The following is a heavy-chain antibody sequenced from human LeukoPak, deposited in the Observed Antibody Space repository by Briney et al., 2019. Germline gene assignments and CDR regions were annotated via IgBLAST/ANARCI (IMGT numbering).Heavy chain of an antibody. J-gene: IGHJ6*02. CDR2: INTDGSST. CDR1: GFTFSSYW. Sequence: GGSLRLSCAAAGFTFSSYWMHWVRQAPGKGLVWVSRINTDGSSTIYADSVKGRFTISRDNAKNTLYLQMNSLRAEDTAIYYCARDQWLAYYYHGMDVWGQGTTVTVSS. CDR3: ARDQWLAYYYHGMDV. D-gene: IGHD6-19*01. V-gene: IGHV3-74*01.